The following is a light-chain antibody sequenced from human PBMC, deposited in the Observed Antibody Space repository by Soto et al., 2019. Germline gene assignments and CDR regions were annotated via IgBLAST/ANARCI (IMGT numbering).Light chain of an antibody. J-gene: IGLJ2*01. CDR1: SSDVGGYIY. Sequence: QSALTQPASVSGSPGQSITISCNGTSSDVGGYIYVSWYQQHPGKAPKLMIYEVSNRPSGVSDRFSGSRSGNTASLTISGLQAEDESDYYCASYTSSSTSVIFGRGTKLTVL. V-gene: IGLV2-14*01. CDR3: ASYTSSSTSVI. CDR2: EVS.